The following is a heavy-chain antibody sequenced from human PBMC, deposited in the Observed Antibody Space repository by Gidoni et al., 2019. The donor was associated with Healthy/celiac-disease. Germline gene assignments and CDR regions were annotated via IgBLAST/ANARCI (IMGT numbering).Heavy chain of an antibody. J-gene: IGHJ5*02. CDR3: ARGLVDYGDCNWFDP. D-gene: IGHD4-17*01. Sequence: QVQLVQSGAEVKKPGASVKVSCKASGYTFNRYDINWVRQATGQGLEWMGWMNPNSGNTGYAQKFQGRVTMTRNTSISTAYMELSSLRSEDTAVYYCARGLVDYGDCNWFDPWGQGTLVTVSS. V-gene: IGHV1-8*01. CDR1: GYTFNRYD. CDR2: MNPNSGNT.